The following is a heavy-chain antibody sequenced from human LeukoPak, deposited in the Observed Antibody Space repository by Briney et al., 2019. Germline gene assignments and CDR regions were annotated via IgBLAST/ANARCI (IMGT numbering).Heavy chain of an antibody. CDR1: GCFFTTYW. J-gene: IGHJ3*02. CDR3: ARQRSTAYYDSSGLPYDAFDI. CDR2: FFPDDSDT. D-gene: IGHD3-22*01. Sequence: AESLQISCKGSGCFFTTYWIGWGRQMPGKGLEWMGIFFPDDSDTRYSPSFQGQVTISADKSISTAYLQWSSLKASDTAMYYCARQRSTAYYDSSGLPYDAFDIWGQGTMVNVSS. V-gene: IGHV5-51*01.